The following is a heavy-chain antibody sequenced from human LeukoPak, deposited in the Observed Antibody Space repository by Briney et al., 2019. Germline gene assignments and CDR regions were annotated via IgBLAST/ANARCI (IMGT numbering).Heavy chain of an antibody. D-gene: IGHD3-22*01. Sequence: ASVKVSCKASGYTFTSYGISWVRQAPGQGLEWMGWISAYNGNTNYAQKLQGRGTMTTDTSTSTAYMELRSLRSDDTAVYYCARKGGYYYDSSGYYHADWGQGTLVTVSS. CDR1: GYTFTSYG. CDR2: ISAYNGNT. CDR3: ARKGGYYYDSSGYYHAD. J-gene: IGHJ4*02. V-gene: IGHV1-18*01.